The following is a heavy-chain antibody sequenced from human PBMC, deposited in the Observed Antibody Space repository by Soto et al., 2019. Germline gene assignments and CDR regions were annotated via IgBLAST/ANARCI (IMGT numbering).Heavy chain of an antibody. J-gene: IGHJ6*02. D-gene: IGHD3-10*01. V-gene: IGHV4-59*01. CDR2: TYYSGST. Sequence: PSETLSLTCTVSGGSISSYYWSWIRQPPGKGLEWIGYTYYSGSTNYNPSLKSRVTISVDTSKNQFSLKLSSVTAADTAVYYCARDRITLVRGVKHYYYSNGMDVWGQGTTVTVSS. CDR1: GGSISSYY. CDR3: ARDRITLVRGVKHYYYSNGMDV.